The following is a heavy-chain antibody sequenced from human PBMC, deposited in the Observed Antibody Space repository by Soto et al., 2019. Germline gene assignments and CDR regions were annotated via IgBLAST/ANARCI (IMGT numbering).Heavy chain of an antibody. CDR3: ASDSYYYGSGSYPSNCFDP. CDR1: GYTFTSYA. V-gene: IGHV1-3*01. D-gene: IGHD3-10*01. Sequence: GASVKVSCKASGYTFTSYAMHWVRQAPGQRLEWMGWINAGNGNTKYSQKFQGRVTITRDTSASTAYMELSSLRSEDTAVYYCASDSYYYGSGSYPSNCFDPWGQGTLVTVSS. J-gene: IGHJ5*02. CDR2: INAGNGNT.